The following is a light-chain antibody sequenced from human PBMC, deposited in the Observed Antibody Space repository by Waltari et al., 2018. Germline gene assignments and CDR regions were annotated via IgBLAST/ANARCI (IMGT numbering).Light chain of an antibody. CDR1: QSISSN. V-gene: IGKV3-15*01. Sequence: EVVLTQSPATLSLSPGDRATLSCRASQSISSNLAWYQQKPGQAPRLLIYRASTRATDIPARFSGSGSGTEFTLTISSLQSEDFAVYYCQQYNNWPLTFGGGTKVEIK. CDR2: RAS. CDR3: QQYNNWPLT. J-gene: IGKJ4*01.